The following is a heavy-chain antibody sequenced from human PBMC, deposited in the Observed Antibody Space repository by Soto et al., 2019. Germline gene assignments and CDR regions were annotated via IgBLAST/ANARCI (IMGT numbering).Heavy chain of an antibody. CDR3: ARGLTGYYDSSGLGAFDI. V-gene: IGHV1-69*06. D-gene: IGHD3-22*01. J-gene: IGHJ3*02. CDR1: GGTFSSYA. CDR2: IIPIFGTA. Sequence: GASVKVSCKASGGTFSSYAISWVRQAPGQGLEWMGRIIPIFGTANYAQKFQGRVTITADKSTSTAYMELSSLRSEDTAVYYCARGLTGYYDSSGLGAFDIWGQGTMVTVSS.